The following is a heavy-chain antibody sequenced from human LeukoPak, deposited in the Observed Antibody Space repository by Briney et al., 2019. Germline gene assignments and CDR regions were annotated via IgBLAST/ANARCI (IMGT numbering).Heavy chain of an antibody. CDR3: ARGPTSMLYGYYYYYMDV. D-gene: IGHD2-8*01. CDR2: ISYEGSNK. J-gene: IGHJ6*03. Sequence: GGSLRLSCAASGFTFSSYAMHWVRQAPGKGLGWVAVISYEGSNKYYADSVKGRFTISRDNSKNTLYLQMNSLRAEDTAVYYCARGPTSMLYGYYYYYMDVWGKGTTVTVSS. CDR1: GFTFSSYA. V-gene: IGHV3-30*01.